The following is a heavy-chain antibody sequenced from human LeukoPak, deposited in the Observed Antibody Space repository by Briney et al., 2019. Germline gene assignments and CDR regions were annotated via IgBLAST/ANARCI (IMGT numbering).Heavy chain of an antibody. D-gene: IGHD6-19*01. CDR2: ILSDGSNA. Sequence: GGSLRLSCAASGFTFSYHALHWVRQAPGKGLEWVAVILSDGSNAYYADSVRGRFTISRDNSKNTLYLQMNSLRVEDTALYYCASEFSSGWFAADYWGQGALVTVSS. CDR1: GFTFSYHA. V-gene: IGHV3-30-3*01. J-gene: IGHJ4*02. CDR3: ASEFSSGWFAADY.